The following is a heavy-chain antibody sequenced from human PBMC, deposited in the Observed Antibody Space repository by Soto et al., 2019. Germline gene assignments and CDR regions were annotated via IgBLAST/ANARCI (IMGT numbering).Heavy chain of an antibody. CDR2: IKQDGSEK. Sequence: GGSLRLSCAASGFTFSSYWMSWVRQAPGKGLEWVANIKQDGSEKYYVDSVKGRFTISRDNAKNSLYLQMNSLRAEDTAVYYCARIGGVLLWFGELFLFDYWGQGTLVTVSS. CDR1: GFTFSSYW. V-gene: IGHV3-7*01. D-gene: IGHD3-10*01. J-gene: IGHJ4*02. CDR3: ARIGGVLLWFGELFLFDY.